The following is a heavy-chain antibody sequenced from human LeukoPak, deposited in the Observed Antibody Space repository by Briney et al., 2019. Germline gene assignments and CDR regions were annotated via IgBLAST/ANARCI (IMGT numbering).Heavy chain of an antibody. Sequence: PSQTLSLTCTVSGGSISSSSYYWGWIRQPPGKGLEWIGSIYYSGSTYYNPSLKSRVTISVDTSKNQFSLKLSSVTAADTAVYYCARREMDIVVVPAAREGGVDAFDIWGQGTMVTVSS. J-gene: IGHJ3*02. V-gene: IGHV4-39*01. CDR2: IYYSGST. CDR3: ARREMDIVVVPAAREGGVDAFDI. CDR1: GGSISSSSYY. D-gene: IGHD2-2*03.